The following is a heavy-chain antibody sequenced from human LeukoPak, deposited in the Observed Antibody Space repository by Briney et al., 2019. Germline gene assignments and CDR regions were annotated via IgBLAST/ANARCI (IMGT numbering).Heavy chain of an antibody. Sequence: ASVTVSCKASGYTFTGYYMHWVRQAPGQGLEWMGWINPNSGGTNYAQKFQGRVTMTRDTSISTAYMELSRLRSDDTAVYYCARDREYYDSSGLFDYWGQGTLVTVSS. V-gene: IGHV1-2*02. CDR2: INPNSGGT. J-gene: IGHJ4*02. CDR1: GYTFTGYY. D-gene: IGHD3-22*01. CDR3: ARDREYYDSSGLFDY.